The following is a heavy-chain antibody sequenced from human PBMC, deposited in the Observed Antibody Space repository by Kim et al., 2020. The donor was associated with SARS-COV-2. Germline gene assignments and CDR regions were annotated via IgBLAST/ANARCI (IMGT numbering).Heavy chain of an antibody. CDR3: ARVGIAARPSPHYYYGMDV. Sequence: ASVKVSCKASGYTFTGYYMHWVRQAPGQGLEWMGWINPNSGGTNYAQKFQGRVTMTRDTSISTAYMELSRLRSDDTAVYYCARVGIAARPSPHYYYGMDVWGQGTTVTVSS. CDR1: GYTFTGYY. D-gene: IGHD6-6*01. J-gene: IGHJ6*02. CDR2: INPNSGGT. V-gene: IGHV1-2*02.